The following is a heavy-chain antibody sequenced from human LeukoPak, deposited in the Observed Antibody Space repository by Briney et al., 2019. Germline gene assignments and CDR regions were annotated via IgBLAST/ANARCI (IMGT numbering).Heavy chain of an antibody. J-gene: IGHJ4*02. CDR2: ITIAGVT. V-gene: IGHV3-13*01. Sequence: GGSLRLSCAASGFTVSGNDMHWVRQSIGKGLEWVSAITIAGVTYYQGSVKGRFIIPRENARNSLYLQINSLRAEDTAVYYCARARHLEGYKNTWYENWGQGTLVTVSS. CDR1: GFTVSGND. CDR3: ARARHLEGYKNTWYEN. D-gene: IGHD5-12*01.